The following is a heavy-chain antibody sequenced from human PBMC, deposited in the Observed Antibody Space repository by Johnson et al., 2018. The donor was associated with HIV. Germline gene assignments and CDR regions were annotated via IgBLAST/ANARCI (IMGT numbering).Heavy chain of an antibody. CDR1: GFIFTNYA. Sequence: MQLVESGGGLVQPGGSLRLSCAASGFIFTNYAMSWVRQAPGKGLEWVSGISGRGENTYYADSVKGRFTISRDNSRNTLYLQMNSLTAEDTAVYYCAKDQASVGTGEYAFDIWGQGTMVTVSS. V-gene: IGHV3-23*04. D-gene: IGHD7-27*01. CDR2: ISGRGENT. J-gene: IGHJ3*02. CDR3: AKDQASVGTGEYAFDI.